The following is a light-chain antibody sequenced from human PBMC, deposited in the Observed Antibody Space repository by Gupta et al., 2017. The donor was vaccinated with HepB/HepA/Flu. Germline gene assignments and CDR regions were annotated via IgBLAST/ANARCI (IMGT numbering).Light chain of an antibody. CDR1: NNDY. CDR3: SSYTGSRSWV. CDR2: DVS. J-gene: IGLJ3*02. V-gene: IGLV2-14*03. Sequence: QSALTKPASVSGSPGQSITISCIGTNNDYVSWYQQHPGKAPKLMIYDVSNRPSGISDRFSGSKSGNTASLAISGLQTEDEADYYCSSYTGSRSWVFGGGTKLTVL.